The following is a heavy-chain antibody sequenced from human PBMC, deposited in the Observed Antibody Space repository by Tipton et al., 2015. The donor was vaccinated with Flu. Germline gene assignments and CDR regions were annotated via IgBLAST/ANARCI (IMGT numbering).Heavy chain of an antibody. V-gene: IGHV3-30*03. D-gene: IGHD3-9*01. CDR1: GFTFSTYG. J-gene: IGHJ4*02. CDR3: ARGYDILTDGGGYFDY. CDR2: ISYGGSDV. Sequence: SLRLSCAASGFTFSTYGMHWVRQTPGKGLEWVAVISYGGSDVYYGDSVKGRFTISRDNSKNTLYLQMNSLRAEDTAVYYCARGYDILTDGGGYFDYWGQGTLVTVSS.